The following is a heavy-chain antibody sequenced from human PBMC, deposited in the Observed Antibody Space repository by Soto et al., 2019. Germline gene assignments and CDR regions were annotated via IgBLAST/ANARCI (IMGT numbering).Heavy chain of an antibody. J-gene: IGHJ4*02. V-gene: IGHV4-59*01. CDR1: GASMNNYY. CDR3: ARSGHSFGGVI. Sequence: ETLSLTCTVSGASMNNYYGSWIRQPPGKGLEYIGYIFYSGSADYNPSLRSRVTMSVDTSNNQFSRKLRSVTAADTAVYYCARSGHSFGGVIWGQGILVTVSS. CDR2: IFYSGSA. D-gene: IGHD3-16*01.